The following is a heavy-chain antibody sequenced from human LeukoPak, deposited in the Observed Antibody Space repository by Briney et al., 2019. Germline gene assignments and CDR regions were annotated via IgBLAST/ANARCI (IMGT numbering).Heavy chain of an antibody. CDR3: ARHTLYGVESWFDP. D-gene: IGHD3-16*01. CDR1: GGSISSYY. V-gene: IGHV4-59*08. CDR2: IYYSGST. J-gene: IGHJ5*02. Sequence: PSETLSLTCTVSGGSISSYYWSWIRQPPGKGLEWIGYIYYSGSTNYNPSLKSRVTISVDTSKNQFPLKLSSVTAADTAVYYCARHTLYGVESWFDPWGQGTLVTVSS.